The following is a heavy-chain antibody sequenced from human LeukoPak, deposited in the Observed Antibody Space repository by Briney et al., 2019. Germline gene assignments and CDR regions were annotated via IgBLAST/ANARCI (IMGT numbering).Heavy chain of an antibody. Sequence: GGSLRLSCAASGFTFSSYWMSWVRQAPGKGLEWVANIKQDGSEKYYVDSVKGRFTISRDNAKNSLYLQMNSLRAEDTAVYYCARAPRGHYYDSSGYYYGLAYFDYWGQGTLVTVSS. CDR1: GFTFSSYW. CDR3: ARAPRGHYYDSSGYYYGLAYFDY. CDR2: IKQDGSEK. V-gene: IGHV3-7*01. D-gene: IGHD3-22*01. J-gene: IGHJ4*02.